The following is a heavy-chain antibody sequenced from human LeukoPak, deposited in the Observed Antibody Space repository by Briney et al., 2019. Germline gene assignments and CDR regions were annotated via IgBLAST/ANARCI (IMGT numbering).Heavy chain of an antibody. V-gene: IGHV4-31*03. J-gene: IGHJ3*02. CDR2: IYYSGST. Sequence: SETLSLTCTVSGGSISSGGYYWNWIRQHPGKGLEWIGYIYYSGSTYYNPSLKSRVTISVDTSNNQLSLRLGSVTAADTAIYHCARHCCSAPSKRVFDIWGQGTMVTVSS. D-gene: IGHD2-2*01. CDR3: ARHCCSAPSKRVFDI. CDR1: GGSISSGGYY.